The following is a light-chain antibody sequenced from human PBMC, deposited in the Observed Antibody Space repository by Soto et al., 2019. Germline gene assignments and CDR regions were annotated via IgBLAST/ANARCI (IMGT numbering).Light chain of an antibody. CDR2: DVS. CDR1: DNDIGTYNL. J-gene: IGLJ1*01. V-gene: IGLV2-23*02. CDR3: CSYGGSRPYV. Sequence: SVLTQPASVSGSPGQSITISCTGTDNDIGTYNLVSWYQQCPGTAPKVIIFDVSNRPSGVSSRFSGSKSGGTASLTISALQAEDEADYFCCSYGGSRPYVFGTGTKVTVL.